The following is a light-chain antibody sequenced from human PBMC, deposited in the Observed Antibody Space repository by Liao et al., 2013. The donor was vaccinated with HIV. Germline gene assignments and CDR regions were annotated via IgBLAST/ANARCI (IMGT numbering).Light chain of an antibody. CDR2: SDS. CDR3: QVWDSNNDHPYV. Sequence: SYVLTQPPSVSVAPGKTARITCGGNNIENKSVRWYQQRPGQAPVLVIYSDSDRPSGIPERFSGSNSGNTATLTINRVEXGDEADYYCQVWDSNNDHPYVFGTGTKVTVL. J-gene: IGLJ1*01. V-gene: IGLV3-21*01. CDR1: NIENKS.